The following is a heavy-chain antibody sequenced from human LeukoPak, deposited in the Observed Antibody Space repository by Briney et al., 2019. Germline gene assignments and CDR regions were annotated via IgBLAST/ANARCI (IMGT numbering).Heavy chain of an antibody. D-gene: IGHD3-16*01. Sequence: GGSLRLSCAASGFTFSSYSMNWVRQAPGKGLEWVSSISSSSSYIYYADSVKGRFTISRDNAKNSLYLQMNSLRAEDTAVYYCARGDWGRLNYFDYWGQGTLVTVSS. V-gene: IGHV3-21*01. CDR2: ISSSSSYI. CDR3: ARGDWGRLNYFDY. J-gene: IGHJ4*02. CDR1: GFTFSSYS.